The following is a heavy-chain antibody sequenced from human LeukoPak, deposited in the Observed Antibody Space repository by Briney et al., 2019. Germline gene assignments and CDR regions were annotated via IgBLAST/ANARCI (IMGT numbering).Heavy chain of an antibody. D-gene: IGHD2-2*01. CDR2: IWYDGSNT. V-gene: IGHV3-33*01. Sequence: EWVAVIWYDGSNTYYADSVKGRFTISRDNSKNTLYLQMNSLRAEDTAVYYCARDLVRSFDYWGQGTLVTVSS. CDR3: ARDLVRSFDY. J-gene: IGHJ4*02.